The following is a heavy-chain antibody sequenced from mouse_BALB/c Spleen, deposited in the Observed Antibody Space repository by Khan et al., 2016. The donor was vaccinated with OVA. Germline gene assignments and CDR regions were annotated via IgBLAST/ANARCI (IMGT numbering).Heavy chain of an antibody. V-gene: IGHV3-2*02. J-gene: IGHJ4*01. CDR3: ASELGRYEAMDY. D-gene: IGHD4-1*01. CDR1: GYSITRDYA. CDR2: ISNSGST. Sequence: EVQLQESGPGLVKPSQSLSLTCTVTGYSITRDYAWNWIRQFPGNKLEWMGYISNSGSTSYNPSLKSRISITRDTSKNQFFLQLNSVTTEDTATYYCASELGRYEAMDYWGQRTAVTVSS.